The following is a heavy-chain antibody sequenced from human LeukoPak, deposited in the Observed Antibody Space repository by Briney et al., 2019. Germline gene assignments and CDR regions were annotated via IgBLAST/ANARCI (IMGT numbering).Heavy chain of an antibody. CDR1: GFSLSTSGVC. V-gene: IGHV2-70*11. Sequence: SGPTLVKPTQTLTLTCTFSGFSLSTSGVCVSWIRQPPGKALDWLARIDWDDDKYYSTSLKTRLTISKDTSKNQVVLTMTNMDPVDTATYYCTRMPLTYYYDSSGYSTHYYYYGMDVWGQGTTVTVSS. J-gene: IGHJ6*02. CDR2: IDWDDDK. D-gene: IGHD3-22*01. CDR3: TRMPLTYYYDSSGYSTHYYYYGMDV.